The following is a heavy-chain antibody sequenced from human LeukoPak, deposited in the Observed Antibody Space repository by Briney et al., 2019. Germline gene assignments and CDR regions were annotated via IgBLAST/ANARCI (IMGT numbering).Heavy chain of an antibody. D-gene: IGHD4-17*01. J-gene: IGHJ2*01. Sequence: GGSLRLSCAASGFTFSGYAMSWVRQAPGKGLEWVSTISDSGGSTYYAGSVQGRFTISRDNSKNTLYLQMNRLRAEDTAVYYCAKLMDYCGDSGAYWYFDLWGRGTLVTVFS. CDR3: AKLMDYCGDSGAYWYFDL. CDR2: ISDSGGST. V-gene: IGHV3-23*01. CDR1: GFTFSGYA.